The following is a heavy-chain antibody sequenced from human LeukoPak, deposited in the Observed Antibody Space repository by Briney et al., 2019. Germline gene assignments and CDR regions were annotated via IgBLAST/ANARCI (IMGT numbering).Heavy chain of an antibody. CDR2: ISSSGSTI. CDR3: ARETDQAFDI. D-gene: IGHD1-14*01. J-gene: IGHJ3*02. V-gene: IGHV3-48*03. CDR1: GFTFSSYE. Sequence: PGGSLRLSCAASGFTFSSYEMNWVRQAPGKGLEWVSYISSSGSTIYYADSVKGRFTISRDNAKNSLYLQMNSLRAEETAVYYCARETDQAFDIWGQGTMVTVSS.